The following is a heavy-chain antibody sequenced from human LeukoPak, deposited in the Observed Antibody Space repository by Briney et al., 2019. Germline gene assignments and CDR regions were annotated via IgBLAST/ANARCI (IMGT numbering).Heavy chain of an antibody. Sequence: GASVKVSCKVSGYTLTELSMHWVRQAPGKGLEWMGGFDPEDGETIYAQKFQGRVTMTEDTSTDTAYMELSSLRSEDTAVYYCARSPSEYYYDSSGLTGYFDYWGQGTLVTVSS. J-gene: IGHJ4*02. CDR3: ARSPSEYYYDSSGLTGYFDY. CDR2: FDPEDGET. D-gene: IGHD3-22*01. V-gene: IGHV1-24*01. CDR1: GYTLTELS.